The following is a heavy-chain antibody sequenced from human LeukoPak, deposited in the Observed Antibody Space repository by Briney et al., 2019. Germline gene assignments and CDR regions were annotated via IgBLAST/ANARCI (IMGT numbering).Heavy chain of an antibody. D-gene: IGHD5-24*01. CDR3: AREGLRGWLQYRAFDF. J-gene: IGHJ4*02. CDR2: INQDGSEK. V-gene: IGHV3-7*03. Sequence: GGSLRLSCAASGFTFNTYWMSWVRQAPGKGLEWVANINQDGSEKYYVDSVKGRFTISRDNAKNSLYLQMNSLRAEDTAVYYCAREGLRGWLQYRAFDFWGQGTPVTVSS. CDR1: GFTFNTYW.